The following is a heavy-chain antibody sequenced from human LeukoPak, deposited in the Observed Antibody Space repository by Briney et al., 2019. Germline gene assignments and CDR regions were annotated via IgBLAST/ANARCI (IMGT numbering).Heavy chain of an antibody. CDR2: INPNSGGT. D-gene: IGHD6-6*01. CDR1: GYSFTDYY. CDR3: ARLIAARPDIDY. J-gene: IGHJ4*02. Sequence: ASVKVSCKASGYSFTDYYMNWVRQAPGQGLEWVGRINPNSGGTNYAQKFQGRVTMTRDTYISTAYMELYRLRSDDAAVYYCARLIAARPDIDYWGQGTLVTVSS. V-gene: IGHV1-2*06.